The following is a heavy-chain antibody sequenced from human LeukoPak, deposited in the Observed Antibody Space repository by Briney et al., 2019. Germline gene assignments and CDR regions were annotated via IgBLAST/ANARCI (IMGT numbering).Heavy chain of an antibody. CDR3: ARAFQSLGGLSLPDY. J-gene: IGHJ4*02. CDR1: GGTFSSYA. D-gene: IGHD3-16*02. CDR2: IHPSTGNP. Sequence: ASVKVSCKASGGTFSSYAISWVRQAPGQGLEWMGWIHPSTGNPTYAQGFAGRFVFSLDTSVSTTYLQISSLKAEDTAVYYCARAFQSLGGLSLPDYWGQGTLATVSS. V-gene: IGHV7-4-1*02.